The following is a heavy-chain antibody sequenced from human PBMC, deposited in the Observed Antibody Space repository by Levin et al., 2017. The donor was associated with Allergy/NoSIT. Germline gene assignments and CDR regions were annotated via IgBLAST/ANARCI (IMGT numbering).Heavy chain of an antibody. D-gene: IGHD2-15*01. CDR2: ISKSSKKI. V-gene: IGHV3-11*01. J-gene: IGHJ5*02. CDR1: GFNFSDYC. Sequence: PGESLKISCAASGFNFSDYCMNWMRQAPGKGLEWIAFISKSSKKIYYADSVKGRFTISRDNARNSLDLQMNSLRTNDTAVYYCATVGVVVPVSAMWFDPWGQGIPVTVSS. CDR3: ATVGVVVPVSAMWFDP.